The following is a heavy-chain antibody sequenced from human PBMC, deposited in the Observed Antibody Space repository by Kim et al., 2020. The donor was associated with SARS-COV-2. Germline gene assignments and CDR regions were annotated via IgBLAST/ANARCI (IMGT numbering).Heavy chain of an antibody. CDR3: ARQTTVSPYYYYYYGMDV. J-gene: IGHJ6*02. D-gene: IGHD4-17*01. CDR2: IYYSGST. CDR1: GGSISSSSYY. Sequence: SETLSLTCTVSGGSISSSSYYWGWIRQPPGKGLEWIGSIYYSGSTYYNPSLKSRVTISVDTSKNQFFLKLSSVTAADTAVYYCARQTTVSPYYYYYYGMDVWGQGTPVTVSS. V-gene: IGHV4-39*01.